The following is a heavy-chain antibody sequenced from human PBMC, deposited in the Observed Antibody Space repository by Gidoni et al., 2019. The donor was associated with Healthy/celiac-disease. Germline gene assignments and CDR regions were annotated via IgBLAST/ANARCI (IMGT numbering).Heavy chain of an antibody. J-gene: IGHJ4*02. Sequence: QVQLQESGPGLVKPSQTLSLTCTVSGGSISSGSYYWSWIRQPAGKGLEWIGRIYTSGSTNYNPSLKSRVTISVDTSKNQFSLKLSSVTAADTAVYYCARSRGWLFDYWGQGTLVTVSS. CDR3: ARSRGWLFDY. V-gene: IGHV4-61*02. CDR1: GGSISSGSYY. D-gene: IGHD6-19*01. CDR2: IYTSGST.